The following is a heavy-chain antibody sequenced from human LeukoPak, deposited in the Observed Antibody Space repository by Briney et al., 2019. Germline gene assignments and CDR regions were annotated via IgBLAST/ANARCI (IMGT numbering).Heavy chain of an antibody. CDR1: GYTFIDYY. CDR3: ARVKKLMPEFEF. Sequence: ASVKVSCKSSGYTFIDYYIHWVRQAPGQGLEWMGWINPNSGATKYAQKFQGRVSMTRDTSINPAYMDLTNLRSDDTAIFYCARVKKLMPEFEFWGQGTLVTVSS. CDR2: INPNSGAT. J-gene: IGHJ4*02. D-gene: IGHD2-2*01. V-gene: IGHV1-2*02.